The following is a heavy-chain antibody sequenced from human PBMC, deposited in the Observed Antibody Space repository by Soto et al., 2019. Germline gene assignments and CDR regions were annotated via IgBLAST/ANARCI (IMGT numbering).Heavy chain of an antibody. CDR3: ARTELMGYYYDSSGYGPFDY. Sequence: GGSLRLCCAASGFTFSSYAMHWVRQAPGKGLEWVAVISYDGSNKYYADSVKGRFTISRDNSKNTLYLQMNSLRAEDTAVYYCARTELMGYYYDSSGYGPFDYWGQGTLVTVSS. D-gene: IGHD3-22*01. CDR2: ISYDGSNK. V-gene: IGHV3-30-3*01. J-gene: IGHJ4*02. CDR1: GFTFSSYA.